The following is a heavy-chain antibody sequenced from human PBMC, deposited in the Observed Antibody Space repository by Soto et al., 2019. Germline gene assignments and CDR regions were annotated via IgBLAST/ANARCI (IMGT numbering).Heavy chain of an antibody. Sequence: SETLSLTCSVSGDSLKNRYWAWIRHSPGKGLEWIGNIYDSGSTNYSPALKSRVSMSVDTSKNLFSLKMNSVTAADTAVYYCARSPIAPVDYFDFWGQGTVVTVSS. D-gene: IGHD2-15*01. CDR3: ARSPIAPVDYFDF. CDR2: IYDSGST. J-gene: IGHJ4*02. V-gene: IGHV4-59*11. CDR1: GDSLKNRY.